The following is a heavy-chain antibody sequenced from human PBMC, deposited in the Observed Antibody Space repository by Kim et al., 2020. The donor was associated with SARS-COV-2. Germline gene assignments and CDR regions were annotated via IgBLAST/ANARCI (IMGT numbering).Heavy chain of an antibody. Sequence: GGSLRLSCAASGFTFSSYWMSWVRQAPGKGLEWVANIKQDGSEKYYVDSVKGRFTISRDNAKNSLYLQMNSLRAEDTAVYYCARDYYGSGSYNYYYGMDVWGQGTTVTVSS. J-gene: IGHJ6*02. CDR2: IKQDGSEK. D-gene: IGHD3-10*01. CDR3: ARDYYGSGSYNYYYGMDV. V-gene: IGHV3-7*01. CDR1: GFTFSSYW.